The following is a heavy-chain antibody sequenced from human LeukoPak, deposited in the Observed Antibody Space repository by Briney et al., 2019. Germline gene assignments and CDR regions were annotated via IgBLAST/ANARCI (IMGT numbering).Heavy chain of an antibody. Sequence: HPGGSLGLSCTVSGFTVSSNSMSWVRQAPGKGLEWVSFIYSDNTHYSDSVKGRFTISRDNSKNTLYLQMNSLRAEDTAVYYCAKFRGSLAWGQGTLVTVSS. J-gene: IGHJ5*02. CDR1: GFTVSSNS. CDR2: IYSDNT. V-gene: IGHV3-53*01. D-gene: IGHD1-26*01. CDR3: AKFRGSLA.